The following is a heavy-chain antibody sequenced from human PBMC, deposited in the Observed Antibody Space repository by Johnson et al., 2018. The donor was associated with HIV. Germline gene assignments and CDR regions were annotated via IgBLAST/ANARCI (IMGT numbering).Heavy chain of an antibody. J-gene: IGHJ3*02. V-gene: IGHV3-30-3*01. CDR2: ISYDGSNK. CDR1: GFTFSSYA. D-gene: IGHD3-16*02. CDR3: ARAGGGYPRGGHAFDI. Sequence: QVQLVESGGGVVQPGRSLRLSCAASGFTFSSYAMHWVRQAPGKGLEWVAVISYDGSNKYYADSVKGRFTISRDNSKNTLYPQMNSLRAEDTAVYYCARAGGGYPRGGHAFDIWGQGTMVTVSS.